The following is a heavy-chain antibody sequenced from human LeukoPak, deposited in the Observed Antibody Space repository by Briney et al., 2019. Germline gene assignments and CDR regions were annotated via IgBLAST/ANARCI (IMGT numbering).Heavy chain of an antibody. Sequence: SGTLSLTCTVYGESFSGYSCTWIRQPPGKGLEWIAEVNHSGSTNYNPSLKSRVTISLDTSKNQFLLKLSSVTAADTAVYYCARGVYYGSGSYNWGQGTLVTVSS. V-gene: IGHV4-34*01. CDR2: VNHSGST. J-gene: IGHJ4*02. CDR1: GESFSGYS. CDR3: ARGVYYGSGSYN. D-gene: IGHD3-10*01.